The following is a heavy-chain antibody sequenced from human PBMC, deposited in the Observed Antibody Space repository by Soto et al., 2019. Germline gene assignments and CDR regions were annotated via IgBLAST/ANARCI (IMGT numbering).Heavy chain of an antibody. Sequence: EVRLVESGGGVGRPGGSLRLSCAASGFTFEDPGLSWVRQAPGKGLEWVAGINWNGGSTVYAASVKGRFTISRDNAKNSLFLEVNSLRVEDTALYVCARVPLLADYFDSWGQGTLVTVSS. V-gene: IGHV3-20*01. J-gene: IGHJ4*02. CDR2: INWNGGST. CDR3: ARVPLLADYFDS. CDR1: GFTFEDPG.